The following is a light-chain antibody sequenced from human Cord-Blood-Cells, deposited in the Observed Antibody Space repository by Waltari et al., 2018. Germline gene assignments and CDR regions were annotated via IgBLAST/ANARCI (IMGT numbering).Light chain of an antibody. J-gene: IGLJ2*01. CDR3: SSYAGSNNLV. V-gene: IGLV2-8*01. Sequence: QSALTQPPSASVSPGQSVTISCTGTSSDVGGYNYVSWYQQHPGKAPKLMIYEVSKRTSGVPDRFSGSKSGNTASLTVSGLQAEDEADYDCSSYAGSNNLVFGGGTKLTVL. CDR1: SSDVGGYNY. CDR2: EVS.